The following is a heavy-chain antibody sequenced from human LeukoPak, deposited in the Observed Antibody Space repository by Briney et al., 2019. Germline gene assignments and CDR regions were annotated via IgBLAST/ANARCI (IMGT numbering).Heavy chain of an antibody. Sequence: SETLSLTCAVSGGSISSNNWWSWVRPPPGKGLEWIGEMYHSGSTNYNPSLKSRVTISIDKSKNQFSLQLTSVTAADTAVYFCARDLGTAGRPNDYWGQGTLVTVSS. J-gene: IGHJ4*02. CDR1: GGSISSNNW. CDR3: ARDLGTAGRPNDY. V-gene: IGHV4-4*02. CDR2: MYHSGST. D-gene: IGHD2-21*02.